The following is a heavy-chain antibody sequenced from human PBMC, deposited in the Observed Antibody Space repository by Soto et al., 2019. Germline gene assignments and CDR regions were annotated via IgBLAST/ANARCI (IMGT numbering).Heavy chain of an antibody. CDR2: IGHDASHE. CDR1: GFDFSNFV. CDR3: AREGGDEWIDYYYYGMDV. J-gene: IGHJ6*02. V-gene: IGHV3-33*01. Sequence: QVQLVESGGGVVQPGTSLTLSCAASGFDFSNFVMHWVRQAPGKGLECVAVIGHDASHEYYGDSVQGRFTISRDKSKHLLYLQMNSLRAEDTAVYYCAREGGDEWIDYYYYGMDVWGHGTTVTVSS. D-gene: IGHD2-21*02.